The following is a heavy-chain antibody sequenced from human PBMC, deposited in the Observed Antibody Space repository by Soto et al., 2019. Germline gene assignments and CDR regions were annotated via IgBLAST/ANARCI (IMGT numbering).Heavy chain of an antibody. D-gene: IGHD5-12*01. Sequence: PSETLSLTCTVSGGSISRNSYFWSWIRHPPGKGLEWIGSIYYLGRTHYNPSLKSRLTISVDTSKNQFSLNLISVTAADTSVYYCTRHDWLQHFDSWGQGTLVTVSS. V-gene: IGHV4-39*01. CDR3: TRHDWLQHFDS. J-gene: IGHJ4*02. CDR2: IYYLGRT. CDR1: GGSISRNSYF.